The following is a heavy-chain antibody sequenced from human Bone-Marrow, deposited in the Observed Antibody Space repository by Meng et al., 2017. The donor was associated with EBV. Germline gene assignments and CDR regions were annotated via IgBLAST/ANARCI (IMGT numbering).Heavy chain of an antibody. V-gene: IGHV4-34*01. J-gene: IGHJ5*02. CDR1: GGSFSGYY. Sequence: VQPQQWGAGLLKPSETLSLTCAVYGGSFSGYYWSWIRQPPGKGLEWIGEINHSGSTNYNPSLKSRVTISVDTSKNQFSLKLSSVTAADTAVYYCAGAKPLRWFDPWGQGTLVTVSS. CDR2: INHSGST. D-gene: IGHD3-16*01. CDR3: AGAKPLRWFDP.